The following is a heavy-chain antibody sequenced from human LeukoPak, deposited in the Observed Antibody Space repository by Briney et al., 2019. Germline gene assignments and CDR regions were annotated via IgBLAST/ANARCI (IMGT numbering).Heavy chain of an antibody. D-gene: IGHD2-21*02. CDR2: IIPIFGTA. Sequence: SVKVSCKASGATFISYAMSWVRQAPGQGLEWMGGIIPIFGTANYAQKFQGRVTITADKSTSTAYMELSSLRSEDTAVYYCASNQEAYCGGDCYYFDYWGQGTLVTVPS. V-gene: IGHV1-69*06. CDR1: GATFISYA. CDR3: ASNQEAYCGGDCYYFDY. J-gene: IGHJ4*02.